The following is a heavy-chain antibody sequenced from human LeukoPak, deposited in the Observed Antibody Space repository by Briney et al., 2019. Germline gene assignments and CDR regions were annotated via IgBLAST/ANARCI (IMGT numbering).Heavy chain of an antibody. CDR1: GYTFTSYG. Sequence: ASVKVSCKASGYTFTSYGISWVRQAPGQGLEWMGWISAYNGNTNYAQKLQGRVTMTTDTSTSTAYMELRSLRSDDTAVYYCARDRQPYSSGCGMDVWGQGTTVTVSS. D-gene: IGHD6-19*01. CDR2: ISAYNGNT. V-gene: IGHV1-18*01. CDR3: ARDRQPYSSGCGMDV. J-gene: IGHJ6*02.